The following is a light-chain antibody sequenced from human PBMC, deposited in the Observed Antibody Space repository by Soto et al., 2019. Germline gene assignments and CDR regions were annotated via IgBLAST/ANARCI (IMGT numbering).Light chain of an antibody. Sequence: AMQITHSPSSLSASVGDRVTITCRASQGIRSELGWYQQKPGKAPNLLIYTASTLQSGVPSRFSGSGSGTDFTLTISSLQPEDFATYYCIQDYNYPLTFGGGTKVDIK. V-gene: IGKV1-6*01. CDR2: TAS. CDR3: IQDYNYPLT. CDR1: QGIRSE. J-gene: IGKJ4*01.